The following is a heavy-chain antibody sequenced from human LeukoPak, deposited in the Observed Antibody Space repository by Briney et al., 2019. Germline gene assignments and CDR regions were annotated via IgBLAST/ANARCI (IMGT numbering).Heavy chain of an antibody. Sequence: GGSLRLSCAASGFTFSSYAMSWVRQAPGKGLEWVSTISGSGGTIYYADSVKGRFTISRDNSKNTLYLQRSSLRVEDTAVYYCAKGADGSAYCYYDYWGPGTLVIVSS. V-gene: IGHV3-23*01. CDR3: AKGADGSAYCYYDY. CDR2: ISGSGGTI. J-gene: IGHJ4*01. CDR1: GFTFSSYA. D-gene: IGHD3-22*01.